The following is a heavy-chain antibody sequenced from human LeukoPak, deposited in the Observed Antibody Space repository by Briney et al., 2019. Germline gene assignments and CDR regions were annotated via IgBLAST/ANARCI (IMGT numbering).Heavy chain of an antibody. CDR3: ARALHCTNGVCSGGADY. D-gene: IGHD2-8*01. J-gene: IGHJ4*02. CDR2: INPSGGST. V-gene: IGHV1-46*01. CDR1: GYTFTSYY. Sequence: ASVKVSCKASGYTFTSYYMHWVRQAPGQGLEWMGIINPSGGSTSYAQKFQGRVTMTRDTSTSTVYMELSSLRSEDTAVYYCARALHCTNGVCSGGADYWGQGTLVTVSS.